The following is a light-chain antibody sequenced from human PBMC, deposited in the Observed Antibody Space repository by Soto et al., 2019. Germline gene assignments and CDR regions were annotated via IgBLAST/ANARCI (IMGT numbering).Light chain of an antibody. Sequence: LVQSPAFRAATVLNRVTITCRASQGINSQLAWYQQEPGKAPKLLIYAASTLQSGVPSWFSGSASGTEFTLTGSSMQPEEFVTYFCKQVSGYPLSFGEGPKGKI. CDR2: AAS. J-gene: IGKJ1*01. CDR3: KQVSGYPLS. V-gene: IGKV1-9*01. CDR1: QGINSQ.